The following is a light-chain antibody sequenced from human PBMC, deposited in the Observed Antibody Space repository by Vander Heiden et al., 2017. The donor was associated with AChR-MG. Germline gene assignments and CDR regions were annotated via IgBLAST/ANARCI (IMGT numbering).Light chain of an antibody. CDR2: KAS. J-gene: IGKJ2*01. V-gene: IGKV1-5*03. Sequence: DIQMTQSHSTLSASVGDRVTITCRASQSISSWLAWYQQKPGKAPKILIYKASTLESGVPSRFSGSGSGTEFTLTISSLQPDDFATYYCQQYNSYSYTFGQGTKLEI. CDR1: QSISSW. CDR3: QQYNSYSYT.